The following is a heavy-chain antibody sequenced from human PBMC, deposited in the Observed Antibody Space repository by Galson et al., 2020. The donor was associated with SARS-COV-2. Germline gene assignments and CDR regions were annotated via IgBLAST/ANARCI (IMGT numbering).Heavy chain of an antibody. J-gene: IGHJ6*02. D-gene: IGHD6-13*01. Sequence: SQTLSLTCTVSGGPISRYYWSWIRQPPGKGLEWIGCIYYSGSTNYNPSLKSRVTISVDTSKNQFSLKLSSVTAADTAVYYCARHMHITAAGISKTYFYYGMDVWGQGTTVTVSS. CDR2: IYYSGST. CDR3: ARHMHITAAGISKTYFYYGMDV. V-gene: IGHV4-59*08. CDR1: GGPISRYY.